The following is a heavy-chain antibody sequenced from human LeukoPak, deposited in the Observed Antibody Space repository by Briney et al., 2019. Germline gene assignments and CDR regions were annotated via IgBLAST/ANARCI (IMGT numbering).Heavy chain of an antibody. D-gene: IGHD1-1*01. CDR3: ARDHNYAIDY. V-gene: IGHV3-48*01. J-gene: IGHJ4*02. CDR1: GFTFSSYT. Sequence: GGSLRLSCAASGFTFSSYTMNWVRQAPGKGLEWVSYIGASGGTVYYADSVKGRFTISRDNAENSLYLQMNSLRFDDTAVYYCARDHNYAIDYWGQGTLVTVSS. CDR2: IGASGGTV.